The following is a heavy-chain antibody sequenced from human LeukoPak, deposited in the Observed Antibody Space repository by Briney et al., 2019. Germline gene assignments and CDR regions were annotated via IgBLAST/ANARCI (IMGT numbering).Heavy chain of an antibody. D-gene: IGHD5-24*01. CDR2: IYYRGTT. Sequence: SETLSLTCTVSGGSINNDYWTWIRQPPGKGLEWIGYIYYRGTTDYDSSLKSRVTISIDTSMNQFSLKLNSVTAADTAVYHCARRRWQHSYNTFDIWGQGTMVTVSS. CDR1: GGSINNDY. V-gene: IGHV4-59*01. J-gene: IGHJ3*02. CDR3: ARRRWQHSYNTFDI.